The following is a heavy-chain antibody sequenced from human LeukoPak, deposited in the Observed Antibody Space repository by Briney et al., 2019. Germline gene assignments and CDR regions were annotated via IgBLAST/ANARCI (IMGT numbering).Heavy chain of an antibody. D-gene: IGHD3-10*01. V-gene: IGHV4-4*07. CDR2: IYSSGTT. CDR3: AGASYYGNRYFDL. J-gene: IGHJ2*01. CDR1: GGSIRSHY. Sequence: SETLSLTCTVSGGSIRSHYWSWIRQPAGKGLEWFGRIYSSGTTNYNPSLKSRVTMSVDTSKNQFSLKLSSVTAADTAVYYCAGASYYGNRYFDLWGRGTLVTVSS.